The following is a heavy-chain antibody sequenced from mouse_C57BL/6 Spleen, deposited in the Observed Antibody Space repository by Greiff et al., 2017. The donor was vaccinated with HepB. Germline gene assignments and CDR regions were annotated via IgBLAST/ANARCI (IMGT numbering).Heavy chain of an antibody. D-gene: IGHD1-1*01. J-gene: IGHJ3*01. Sequence: QVQLQQSGPELVKPGASVKISCKASGYAFSSSWMNWVKQRPGKGLEWIGRIYPGDGDTNYNGKFKGKATLTADKSSSTAYMQLSSLTSEDSAVYFCAGYVSRHTETFAYWGQRTLVTVSA. CDR2: IYPGDGDT. CDR3: AGYVSRHTETFAY. V-gene: IGHV1-82*01. CDR1: GYAFSSSW.